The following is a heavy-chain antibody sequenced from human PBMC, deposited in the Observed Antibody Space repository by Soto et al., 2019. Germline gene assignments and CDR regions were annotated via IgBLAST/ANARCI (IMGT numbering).Heavy chain of an antibody. D-gene: IGHD6-19*01. CDR2: VSHDGRNT. V-gene: IGHV3-30*18. J-gene: IGHJ4*02. CDR3: AKGGRQWLVTSDFNY. Sequence: VQLVESGGGVVQPGRSLRLSCAASGFTFSDYAMHWVRQAPGKGLEWVAVVSHDGRNTHYADSVKGRFTISRDSSKNTVSLEMTSMRAEDTAVYYGAKGGRQWLVTSDFNYWSQGALVTVSS. CDR1: GFTFSDYA.